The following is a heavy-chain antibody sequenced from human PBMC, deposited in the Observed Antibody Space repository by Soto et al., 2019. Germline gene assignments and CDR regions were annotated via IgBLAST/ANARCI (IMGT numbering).Heavy chain of an antibody. D-gene: IGHD4-17*01. CDR3: AIGGDYFLSRSCFDP. CDR2: IIPIFGTA. J-gene: IGHJ5*02. Sequence: SVKVSCKASGGTFSSYAISWVRQAPGQGLEWVGGIIPIFGTANYAQKFQGRVTITADESTSTAYLDLSSLRSEDTAVYYCAIGGDYFLSRSCFDPWGQGTLVTVSS. CDR1: GGTFSSYA. V-gene: IGHV1-69*13.